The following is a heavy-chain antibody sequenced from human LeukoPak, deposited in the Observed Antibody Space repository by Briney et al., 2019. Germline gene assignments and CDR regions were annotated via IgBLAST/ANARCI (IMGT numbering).Heavy chain of an antibody. CDR2: IYSGGST. D-gene: IGHD3-10*01. CDR3: ARRRGALSGIDY. CDR1: GFTVXSSY. V-gene: IGHV3-66*04. Sequence: LSXAXXGFTVXSSYMSWVRQAPGKGLEWVSVIYSGGSTYYADSVKGRFTISRDNSKNTLYLQMNSLRAEDTAVYYCARRRGALSGIDYWGQGTLVAVSS. J-gene: IGHJ4*02.